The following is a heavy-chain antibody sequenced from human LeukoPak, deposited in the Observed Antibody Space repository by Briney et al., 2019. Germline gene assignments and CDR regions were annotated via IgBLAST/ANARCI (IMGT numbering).Heavy chain of an antibody. CDR2: ISSSGNTI. J-gene: IGHJ5*02. Sequence: KPGGSLRLSCAASGFTFRDSYMTWIRQAPGKGLEWVSYISSSGNTIYYADSVKGRFTISRDNAKNSLYLQMNSLRVEDTAVYYCARDLFYGSGSQFDPRGQGTLVTVSS. D-gene: IGHD3-10*01. CDR1: GFTFRDSY. CDR3: ARDLFYGSGSQFDP. V-gene: IGHV3-11*04.